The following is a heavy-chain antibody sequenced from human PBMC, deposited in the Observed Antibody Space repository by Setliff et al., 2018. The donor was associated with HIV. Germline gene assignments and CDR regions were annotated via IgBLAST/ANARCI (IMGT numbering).Heavy chain of an antibody. Sequence: LRLSCAASGFTFSSYTMNWVRQAPGKGLEWVSSITRTSDYIYYADSVKGRFTISRDNAKNSLYLQMTSLRAEDTAVYYCARGYDFWSGYCDYWGQGTLVTVSS. CDR3: ARGYDFWSGYCDY. V-gene: IGHV3-21*01. CDR2: ITRTSDYI. J-gene: IGHJ4*02. D-gene: IGHD3-3*01. CDR1: GFTFSSYT.